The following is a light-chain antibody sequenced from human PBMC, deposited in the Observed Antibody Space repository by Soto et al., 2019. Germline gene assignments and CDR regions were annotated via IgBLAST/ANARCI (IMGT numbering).Light chain of an antibody. CDR1: RSDVGGYNY. J-gene: IGLJ2*01. Sequence: QSALTQPASVSGSPGQSITISCTGTRSDVGGYNYVSWYQQHPGKAPKLMIHEVSNRPSGVSNRFSGSKSGNTASLTISGLQAEDEADYYCSSYTSSSPVVFGGGTKLTVL. V-gene: IGLV2-14*01. CDR3: SSYTSSSPVV. CDR2: EVS.